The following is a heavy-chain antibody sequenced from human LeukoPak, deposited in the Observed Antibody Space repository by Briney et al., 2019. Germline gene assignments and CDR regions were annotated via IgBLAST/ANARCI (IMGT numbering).Heavy chain of an antibody. D-gene: IGHD6-19*01. J-gene: IGHJ4*02. CDR2: IIPILGIA. CDR1: GYTFTSYY. V-gene: IGHV1-69*04. CDR3: ARGSGWENYFDY. Sequence: GASVKVSCTASGYTFTSYYMHWVRQAPGQGLEWMGRIIPILGIANYAQKFQGRVTITADKSTSTAYMELSSLRSEDTAVYYCARGSGWENYFDYWGQGTLVTVSS.